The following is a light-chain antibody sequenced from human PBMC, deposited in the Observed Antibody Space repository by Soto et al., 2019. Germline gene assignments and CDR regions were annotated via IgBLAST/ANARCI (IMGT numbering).Light chain of an antibody. Sequence: QSVLTQPASVSGSPGQSITISCTGTSSDVGGYNYVSWYQQHPGKAPKFMIYDVSNRPSGVSNRFSGSNSGNTASVTISGLQAEDEADYYCCSYTTSNTRQIVFGTGTKVTVL. V-gene: IGLV2-14*01. CDR1: SSDVGGYNY. CDR2: DVS. CDR3: CSYTTSNTRQIV. J-gene: IGLJ1*01.